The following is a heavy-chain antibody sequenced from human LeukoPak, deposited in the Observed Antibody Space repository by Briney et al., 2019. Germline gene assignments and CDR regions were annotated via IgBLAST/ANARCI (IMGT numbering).Heavy chain of an antibody. J-gene: IGHJ4*02. V-gene: IGHV3-74*01. CDR2: INGDGSDI. CDR1: GFTFNRYW. D-gene: IGHD3-10*01. Sequence: GGSLRLSCAASGFTFNRYWVHWVRQAPGKGLVWVSRINGDGSDITYADSVKGRFTISRDNAKNTVYVQMNSLRAEDTAVYYCARGSLGDGSLLIDYWGQGTLVTVSS. CDR3: ARGSLGDGSLLIDY.